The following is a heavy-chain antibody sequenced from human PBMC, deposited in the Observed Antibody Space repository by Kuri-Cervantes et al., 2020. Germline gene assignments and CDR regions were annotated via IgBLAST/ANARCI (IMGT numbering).Heavy chain of an antibody. CDR1: GGSISSSNW. CDR2: IYHSGST. CDR3: ARGDYGSGSYYYYYYYMDV. V-gene: IGHV4-4*02. J-gene: IGHJ6*03. D-gene: IGHD3-10*01. Sequence: GSLRLSCAVSGGSISSSNWWSWVRQPPGKGLEWIGEIYHSGSTNYNPSLKSRVTISVDTSKNQFSLKLSSVTAADTAVYYCARGDYGSGSYYYYYYYMDVWGKGTTVTVSS.